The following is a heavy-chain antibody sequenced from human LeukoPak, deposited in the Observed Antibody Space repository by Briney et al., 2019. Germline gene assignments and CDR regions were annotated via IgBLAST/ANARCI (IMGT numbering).Heavy chain of an antibody. D-gene: IGHD3-10*01. CDR2: FSSSGSTI. CDR1: GFTFSDYY. J-gene: IGHJ4*02. CDR3: AREGTNYYGSGSFDY. Sequence: PGGSLRLSCAAPGFTFSDYYMSWIRQTPWKGLEWVSYFSSSGSTIYYADSVKGRFTISRDNAKNSLYLQMNSLRAEVTAVYYCAREGTNYYGSGSFDYWGQGTLVTVSS. V-gene: IGHV3-11*04.